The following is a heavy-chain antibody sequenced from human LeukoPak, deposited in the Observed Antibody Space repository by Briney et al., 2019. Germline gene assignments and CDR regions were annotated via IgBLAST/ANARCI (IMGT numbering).Heavy chain of an antibody. CDR3: ARGDSGYDFAPFDY. J-gene: IGHJ4*02. CDR1: GYTFTRYG. Sequence: ASVKVSCKASGYTFTRYGIIRVRQAPGQGLEWMGWISGNSGNTNYAQRLQGRVTMTTDTSTSTAYMELWSLRSDDTAVYYCARGDSGYDFAPFDYWGQGTLVTVSS. V-gene: IGHV1-18*01. CDR2: ISGNSGNT. D-gene: IGHD5-12*01.